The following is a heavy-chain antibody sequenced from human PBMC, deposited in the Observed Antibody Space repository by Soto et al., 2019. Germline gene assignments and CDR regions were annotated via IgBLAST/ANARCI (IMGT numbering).Heavy chain of an antibody. Sequence: PGESLNISCKGSGYSFTSYWIVWVGQIPGKGLEWMGIIYPGDSDTRYSPSFQGQVTISADKSISTAYLQWSSLKASDTAMYYCARNYYDSSGYQEDYFDYWGQGTLVTVSS. V-gene: IGHV5-51*01. CDR1: GYSFTSYW. CDR3: ARNYYDSSGYQEDYFDY. CDR2: IYPGDSDT. J-gene: IGHJ4*02. D-gene: IGHD3-22*01.